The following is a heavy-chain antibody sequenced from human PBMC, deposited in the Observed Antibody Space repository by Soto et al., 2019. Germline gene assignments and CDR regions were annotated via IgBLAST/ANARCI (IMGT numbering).Heavy chain of an antibody. J-gene: IGHJ4*02. Sequence: GGSLRLSCAASGFTFSSFWMDWVRQAPGKGLEWVANINPDGSEKHYVDSVKGRFTISRDNAKNSLYLQMSSLTAEDSALYYCSRSLDSWGQGTRGTVSS. V-gene: IGHV3-7*01. CDR1: GFTFSSFW. CDR2: INPDGSEK. CDR3: SRSLDS.